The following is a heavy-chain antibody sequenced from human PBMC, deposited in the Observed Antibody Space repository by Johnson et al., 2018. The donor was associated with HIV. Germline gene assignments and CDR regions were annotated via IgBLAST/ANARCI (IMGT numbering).Heavy chain of an antibody. CDR3: AKDRGYSYAYGQRGAFDI. CDR1: GFTFDDYD. V-gene: IGHV3-20*04. D-gene: IGHD5-18*01. Sequence: VQLVESGGGVVRPGGSLRLSCAASGFTFDDYDMSWVRQAPGKGLEWVSGINWNGGSTGYAASVKGRFTISRDNSKNTLYLQMNSLGAEGTAVYYCAKDRGYSYAYGQRGAFDIWGQGTMVTVSS. J-gene: IGHJ3*02. CDR2: INWNGGST.